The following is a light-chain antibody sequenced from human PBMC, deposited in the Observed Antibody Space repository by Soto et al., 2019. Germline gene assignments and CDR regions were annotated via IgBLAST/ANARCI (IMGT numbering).Light chain of an antibody. Sequence: SLCTLSLNKGERATLSCRSSQSVSSYLAWYRQKPGQAPRLLSYDASNRATGIPDRFSGSVSGTDFTLTISRLEPEDFGVYYCQQYDISPKPFGQG. CDR1: QSVSSY. CDR2: DAS. V-gene: IGKV3-20*01. J-gene: IGKJ1*01. CDR3: QQYDISPKP.